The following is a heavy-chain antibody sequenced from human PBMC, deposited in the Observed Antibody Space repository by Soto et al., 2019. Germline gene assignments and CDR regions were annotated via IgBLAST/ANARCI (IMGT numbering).Heavy chain of an antibody. Sequence: ASVKVSCKASGYTWNNYAMHWVRQAPGQRLEWMGWINTGDVNAKYSQNFQGRVTITKDTSASAVYMELSILRSEDTPVYYCARSYKLYHFDRSGYLDYWGQGTLLTVSS. V-gene: IGHV1-3*04. D-gene: IGHD3-22*01. CDR1: GYTWNNYA. J-gene: IGHJ4*02. CDR2: INTGDVNA. CDR3: ARSYKLYHFDRSGYLDY.